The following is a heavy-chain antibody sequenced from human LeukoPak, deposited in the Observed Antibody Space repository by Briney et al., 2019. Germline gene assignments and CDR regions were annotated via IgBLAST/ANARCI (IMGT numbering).Heavy chain of an antibody. Sequence: SVKVSCKASGGTFGSYAISWVRQAPGQGLEWLGGIIPIFGTSNYAQRFQGRVTITADKSTSTAYMELGSLTSEDTAVYYCARRGRVRSFDYWGQGTLVTVSS. CDR2: IIPIFGTS. V-gene: IGHV1-69*06. J-gene: IGHJ4*02. CDR3: ARRGRVRSFDY. CDR1: GGTFGSYA. D-gene: IGHD3-10*01.